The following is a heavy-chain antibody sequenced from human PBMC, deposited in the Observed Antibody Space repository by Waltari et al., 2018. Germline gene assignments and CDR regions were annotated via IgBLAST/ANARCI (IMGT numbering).Heavy chain of an antibody. CDR2: IYYSGST. Sequence: QVQLQESGPGLVKPSETLSLTCTVSGGSISRYYWRWIRQPPGKGLEWIGYIYYSGSTNYNPSLKSRVTISVDTSKNQFSLKLSSVTAADTAVYYCARIKVGATPRHYYGMDVWGQGTTVTVSS. CDR1: GGSISRYY. D-gene: IGHD1-26*01. V-gene: IGHV4-59*01. J-gene: IGHJ6*02. CDR3: ARIKVGATPRHYYGMDV.